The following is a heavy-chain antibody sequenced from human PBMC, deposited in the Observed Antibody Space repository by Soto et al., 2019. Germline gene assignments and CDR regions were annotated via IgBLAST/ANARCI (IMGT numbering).Heavy chain of an antibody. CDR1: GGSISSSSYY. J-gene: IGHJ4*02. V-gene: IGHV4-39*01. CDR2: IYYSGST. Sequence: SETLCLSCTVSGGSISSSSYYWGWIRQPPGKGLEWIGSIYYSGSTYYNPSLKSRVTISVDTSKNQFSLKLSSVTAADTAVYYCARARVEGTPGYLDYWGQGTLVTVSS. CDR3: ARARVEGTPGYLDY. D-gene: IGHD6-25*01.